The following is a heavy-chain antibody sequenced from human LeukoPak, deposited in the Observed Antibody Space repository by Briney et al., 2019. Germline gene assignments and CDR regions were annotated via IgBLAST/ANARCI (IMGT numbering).Heavy chain of an antibody. J-gene: IGHJ6*03. CDR1: GFTFSRYS. V-gene: IGHV3-74*01. CDR3: ARAAIAAARIYYYMDV. D-gene: IGHD6-13*01. CDR2: VNSDGSGT. Sequence: GGSLRLSCAASGFTFSRYSMHWVRQAPGKGLVWVSHVNSDGSGTDYADSVKGRFTISRDNAKNSLYLQMNSLRAEDTAVYYCARAAIAAARIYYYMDVWGKGTTVTVSS.